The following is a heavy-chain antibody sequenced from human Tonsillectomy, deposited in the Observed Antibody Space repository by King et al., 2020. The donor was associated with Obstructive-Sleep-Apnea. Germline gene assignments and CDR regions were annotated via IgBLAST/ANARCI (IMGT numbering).Heavy chain of an antibody. CDR3: ARVPSSGWYDGY. CDR1: GGSISSSSYY. J-gene: IGHJ4*02. Sequence: QLQESGPGLVKPSETLSLTCTVSGGSISSSSYYWGWIRQPPGKGLEWIGSIYYSGSTYYNPSLKSRVTISVDTSKNQFSLKLSSVTAADTAVYYCARVPSSGWYDGYWGQGTLVTVSS. CDR2: IYYSGST. V-gene: IGHV4-39*07. D-gene: IGHD6-19*01.